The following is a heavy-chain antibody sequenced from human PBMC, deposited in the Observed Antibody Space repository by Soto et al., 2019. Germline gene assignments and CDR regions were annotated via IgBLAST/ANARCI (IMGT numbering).Heavy chain of an antibody. CDR3: TRDGTLYDSSAYYYLY. J-gene: IGHJ4*02. Sequence: SVKVSCKASGGTFSRYGISWVRQAPGQGLEWMGGIIPMFAKANYAQKFQDRVTITADESTGTAYMELRSLRFEDTAVYYCTRDGTLYDSSAYYYLYWGQGTLVTAPQ. V-gene: IGHV1-69*13. D-gene: IGHD3-22*01. CDR2: IIPMFAKA. CDR1: GGTFSRYG.